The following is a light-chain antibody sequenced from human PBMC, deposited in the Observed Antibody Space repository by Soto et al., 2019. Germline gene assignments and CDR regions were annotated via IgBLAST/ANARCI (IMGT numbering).Light chain of an antibody. CDR1: QSVSRSS. Sequence: EIVLTQSPGTLSLSPGERATLTCKASQSVSRSSLAWYQQKPGQAPRLLIYGASSRATGIPDRFSGGGSGTEFTLTISSLQPDDFATYYSQQYYNYWTFGQGTKVDI. CDR3: QQYYNYWT. J-gene: IGKJ1*01. V-gene: IGKV3-20*01. CDR2: GAS.